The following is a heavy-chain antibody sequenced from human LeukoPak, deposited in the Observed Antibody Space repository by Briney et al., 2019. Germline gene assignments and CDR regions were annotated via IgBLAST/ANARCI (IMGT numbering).Heavy chain of an antibody. J-gene: IGHJ4*02. CDR2: IKPDVSEK. D-gene: IGHD3-3*01. V-gene: IGHV3-7*01. CDR3: ARDPTIFGVVIVPDY. Sequence: GGSLRLSCAASGFTFGSYWISWVRQAPGKGLEWVANIKPDVSEKYYVDSVKGRFTISRDNAKNSLYLQMNSLRAEDTAVYYCARDPTIFGVVIVPDYWGQGTLVTVSS. CDR1: GFTFGSYW.